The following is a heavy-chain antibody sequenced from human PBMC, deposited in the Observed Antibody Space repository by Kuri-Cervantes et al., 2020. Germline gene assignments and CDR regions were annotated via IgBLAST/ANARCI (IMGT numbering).Heavy chain of an antibody. J-gene: IGHJ5*02. CDR1: GYTFTSYG. D-gene: IGHD6-13*01. V-gene: IGHV1-8*02. CDR3: ARVIYVRQQLVRGRRSNWFDP. Sequence: ASVKVSCKASGYTFTSYGISWVRQATGQGLEWMGWMNPNSGNTGYAQKFQGRVTMTRNTSISTAYMELSSLRSEDTAVYYCARVIYVRQQLVRGRRSNWFDPWGQGTLVTVSS. CDR2: MNPNSGNT.